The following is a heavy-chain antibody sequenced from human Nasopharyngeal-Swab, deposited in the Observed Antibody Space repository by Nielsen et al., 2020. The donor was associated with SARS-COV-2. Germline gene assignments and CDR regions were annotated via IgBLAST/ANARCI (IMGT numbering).Heavy chain of an antibody. V-gene: IGHV1-69*01. J-gene: IGHJ6*02. CDR2: VLPMFGMA. D-gene: IGHD5-24*01. Sequence: WVRQAPGQGLEWMGGVLPMFGMANYAPNFQGRVTITADESTSTAYMELRSLRSEGTAVYYCAKEMFTTMTKYYYYYAMDVWGQGTTVTVSS. CDR3: AKEMFTTMTKYYYYYAMDV.